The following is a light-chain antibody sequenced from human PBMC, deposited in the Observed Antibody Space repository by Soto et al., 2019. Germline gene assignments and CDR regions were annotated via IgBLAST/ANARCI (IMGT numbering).Light chain of an antibody. J-gene: IGKJ1*01. V-gene: IGKV3-20*01. Sequence: EMVLTQSPGTLSLSPGERGTRSGWARHNFNSRHLAWYQQKPGQPPSLLIFAASSRATGIPDRFSGSGSGSDFTLTISRLEPEDFAVYFCQQYETSPTTFGQGTKVDIK. CDR2: AAS. CDR1: HNFNSRH. CDR3: QQYETSPTT.